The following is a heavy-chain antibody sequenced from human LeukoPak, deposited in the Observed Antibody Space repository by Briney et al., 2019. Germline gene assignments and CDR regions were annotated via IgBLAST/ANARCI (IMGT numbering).Heavy chain of an antibody. J-gene: IGHJ4*02. D-gene: IGHD1-1*01. CDR2: IYSGGTT. V-gene: IGHV3-66*01. CDR3: ARTTTFAPHFGY. CDR1: GFTVSSNY. Sequence: GGSLRLSCAASGFTVSSNYMSWVRQAPGKGLEWVSVIYSGGTTYYADSVKGRFTISRDNSKNTLYLQMNSLRAEDTAVYYCARTTTFAPHFGYWGQGTLVTVSS.